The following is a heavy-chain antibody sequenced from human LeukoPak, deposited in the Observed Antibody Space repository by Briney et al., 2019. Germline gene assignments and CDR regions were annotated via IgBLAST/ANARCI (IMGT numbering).Heavy chain of an antibody. CDR2: IDSADNT. J-gene: IGHJ4*02. Sequence: GGSLRLSCAASGLFVTTSYMSWVRQAPGKGLEWVSLIDSADNTFYTDSVRGRFTISRDNSRNTLYLQMNSLRAVDTAVYYCARDEVGAGNSYVKFDYWGQGTLVTVSS. D-gene: IGHD5-18*01. V-gene: IGHV3-66*01. CDR3: ARDEVGAGNSYVKFDY. CDR1: GLFVTTSY.